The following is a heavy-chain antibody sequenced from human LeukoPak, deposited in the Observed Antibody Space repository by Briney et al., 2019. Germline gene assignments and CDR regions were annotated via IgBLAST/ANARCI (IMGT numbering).Heavy chain of an antibody. V-gene: IGHV3-23*01. CDR2: ISGSGGST. CDR3: AKDGHYDFWSGYYLRLVS. D-gene: IGHD3-3*01. Sequence: GGSLRLPCAASGFTFSSYAMSWVRQAPGNGLEWVSAISGSGGSTYYADSVKGRFTISRDNSKNTLYLQMNSLRAEDTAVYYCAKDGHYDFWSGYYLRLVSWGQGTLVTVSS. CDR1: GFTFSSYA. J-gene: IGHJ5*02.